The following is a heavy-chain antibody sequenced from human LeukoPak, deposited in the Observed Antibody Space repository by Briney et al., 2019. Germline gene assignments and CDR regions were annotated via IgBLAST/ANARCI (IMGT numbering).Heavy chain of an antibody. V-gene: IGHV3-49*04. CDR1: GFTFGDYA. D-gene: IGHD3-16*02. CDR2: IRSKAYGGTT. Sequence: GGSLRLSCTASGFTFGDYAMSWVRQAPGKGLEWVGFIRSKAYGGTTEYAASVKGRFTISRDDSKSIAYLQMNSLKTEDTAVYYCTRGGRGVIGDHWGQGTLVTVSS. CDR3: TRGGRGVIGDH. J-gene: IGHJ4*02.